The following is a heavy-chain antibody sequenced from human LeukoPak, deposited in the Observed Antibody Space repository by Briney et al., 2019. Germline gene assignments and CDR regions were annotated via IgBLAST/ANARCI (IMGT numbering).Heavy chain of an antibody. J-gene: IGHJ4*02. CDR3: ARTEAYNSAAYNPN. CDR2: IYNDGRT. V-gene: IGHV3-66*01. CDR1: GFTVSHNY. Sequence: GGSLRLSCAASGFTVSHNYMSWVRQAPGKGLEWVSNIYNDGRTYYRDSVKGRFTISRDDSENTLYIQMNNLRAEDTAVYYCARTEAYNSAAYNPNWGQGTLVTVSS. D-gene: IGHD2/OR15-2a*01.